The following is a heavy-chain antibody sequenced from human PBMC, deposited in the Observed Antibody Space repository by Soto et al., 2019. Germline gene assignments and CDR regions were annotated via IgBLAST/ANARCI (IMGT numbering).Heavy chain of an antibody. CDR3: TRPGLT. J-gene: IGHJ5*02. CDR2: IRSKANSYAT. CDR1: GFTFSGSA. Sequence: EVQLVESGGGLVQPGGSLKLSCAASGFTFSGSAMHWVRQASGKGLEWVGRIRSKANSYATAYAASVKGRFTISRDDSKNTAYLQMNSLKTEDSAVYYCTRPGLTWGQGSLVTVSS. V-gene: IGHV3-73*01.